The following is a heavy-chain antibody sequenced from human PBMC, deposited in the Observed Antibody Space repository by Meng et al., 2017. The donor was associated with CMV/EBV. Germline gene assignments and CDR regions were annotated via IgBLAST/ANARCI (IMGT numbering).Heavy chain of an antibody. Sequence: SETLSLTCAVYGGSFSGYYWSWIRQPPGKGLEWIGEINHSGSTNYNPSLKSRVTISVDTSKNRFSLKLSSVTAADTAVYYCARARPWYSSSSLDYWGQGTLVTVSS. CDR2: INHSGST. J-gene: IGHJ4*02. CDR3: ARARPWYSSSSLDY. V-gene: IGHV4-34*01. D-gene: IGHD6-6*01. CDR1: GGSFSGYY.